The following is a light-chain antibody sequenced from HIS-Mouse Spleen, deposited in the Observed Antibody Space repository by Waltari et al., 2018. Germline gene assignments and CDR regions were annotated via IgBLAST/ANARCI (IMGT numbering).Light chain of an antibody. CDR3: QAWDSSTYV. J-gene: IGLJ1*01. CDR1: KLGDKY. V-gene: IGLV3-1*01. CDR2: QDS. Sequence: SYELTQPPSVSVSPGQTASITCSGDKLGDKYACWYQQKPGQSPVLVIYQDSKRPSRIPGRFSGSNSGNTGTLTISGTQAMDEADYYCQAWDSSTYVFGTGTKVTVL.